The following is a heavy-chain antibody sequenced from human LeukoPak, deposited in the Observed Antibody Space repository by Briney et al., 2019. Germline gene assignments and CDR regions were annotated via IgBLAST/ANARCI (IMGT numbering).Heavy chain of an antibody. J-gene: IGHJ4*02. V-gene: IGHV4-59*02. CDR3: AGTSIVGDFDY. D-gene: IGHD1-26*01. Sequence: SETLSLTCTISGGSVSDYYWSWIRQPPRKGLEWIGYIYYSGSTNYNPSLKSRVTISVDTSKNQFALKLSSVTAADTAVYYCAGTSIVGDFDYWGQGTLVTVSS. CDR2: IYYSGST. CDR1: GGSVSDYY.